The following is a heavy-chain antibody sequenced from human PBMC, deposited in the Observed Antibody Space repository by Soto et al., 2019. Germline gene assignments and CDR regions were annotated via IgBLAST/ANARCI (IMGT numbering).Heavy chain of an antibody. V-gene: IGHV1-8*01. D-gene: IGHD2-15*01. CDR3: ARVGGSWAELPGAFDI. J-gene: IGHJ3*02. CDR2: MNPNSGNT. Sequence: ASVKVSCKASGYTFTSYDINWVRQATGQGLEWMGWMNPNSGNTGYAQKFQGRVTMTRNTSISTAYMELSSLRSEDTAVYYCARVGGSWAELPGAFDIWGQGTMVTVSS. CDR1: GYTFTSYD.